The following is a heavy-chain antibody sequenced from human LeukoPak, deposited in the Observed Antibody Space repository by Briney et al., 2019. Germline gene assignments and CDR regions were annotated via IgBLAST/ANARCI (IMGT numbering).Heavy chain of an antibody. CDR2: IYYSGST. CDR3: ARGRYNWSCDY. D-gene: IGHD1-20*01. CDR1: GGSISSSSYY. Sequence: PSETLCLTCTVSGGSISSSSYYWGWIRQPPGKGLEWIGSIYYSGSTYYNPSLKSRVTISVDTSKNQFSLKLSSVTVADTAVYYCARGRYNWSCDYWGQGTLVTVSS. J-gene: IGHJ4*02. V-gene: IGHV4-39*01.